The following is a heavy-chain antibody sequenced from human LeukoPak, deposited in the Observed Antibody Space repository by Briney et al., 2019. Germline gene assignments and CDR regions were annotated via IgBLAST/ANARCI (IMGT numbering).Heavy chain of an antibody. CDR1: GFTFSSYS. CDR3: ARDRGGGSSYHP. V-gene: IGHV3-21*01. Sequence: GGSLRLSCAASGFTFSSYSMNWVRQAPGKGLEWVSSISSSSSYIYYADSVKGRFTISRDNAKNSLYLQMNSLRAEDTAVYYCARDRGGGSSYHPWGQGTLVTVSS. D-gene: IGHD2-15*01. CDR2: ISSSSSYI. J-gene: IGHJ5*02.